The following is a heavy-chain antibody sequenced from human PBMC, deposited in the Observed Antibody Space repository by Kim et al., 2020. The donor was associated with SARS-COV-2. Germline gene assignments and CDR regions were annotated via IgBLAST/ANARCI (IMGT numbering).Heavy chain of an antibody. CDR2: IYPGDSDT. D-gene: IGHD3-10*01. V-gene: IGHV5-51*01. Sequence: GESLKISCKGSGYSFTSYWIGWVRQMPGKGLEWMGIIYPGDSDTRYSPSFQGQVTISADKSISTAYLQWSSLKASDTAMYYCARLLGYYGSGSYSTFDYWGQGTLVTVSS. CDR3: ARLLGYYGSGSYSTFDY. J-gene: IGHJ4*02. CDR1: GYSFTSYW.